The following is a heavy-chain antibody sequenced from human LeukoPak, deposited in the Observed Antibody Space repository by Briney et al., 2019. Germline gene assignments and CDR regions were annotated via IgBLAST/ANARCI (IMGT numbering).Heavy chain of an antibody. D-gene: IGHD5-12*01. V-gene: IGHV1-2*02. CDR1: GYTFTGYY. J-gene: IGHJ4*02. CDR3: AIGKEEWLPYFDY. CDR2: IHPNSGGT. Sequence: GASVKVSCKASGYTFTGYYLHWVRQAPGRGLEWMGWIHPNSGGTNYAQKFQGRVTMTRDTSISTAYLDLSRLRSDDTAVYYCAIGKEEWLPYFDYWGQGTLVTVSS.